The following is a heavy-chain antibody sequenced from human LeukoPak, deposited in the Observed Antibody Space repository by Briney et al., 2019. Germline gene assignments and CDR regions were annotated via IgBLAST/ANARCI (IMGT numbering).Heavy chain of an antibody. V-gene: IGHV3-74*01. CDR3: ARVRGRGYSFWFDP. Sequence: PGGSLRLSCAASGFTFSSYWMHWVRQAPGKGLVWVSRINSDGSSTSYADSVRGRSTISRDNAKNTLYLQMNSLRAEDTAVYYCARVRGRGYSFWFDPWGQGTLVTVSS. D-gene: IGHD5-18*01. J-gene: IGHJ5*02. CDR1: GFTFSSYW. CDR2: INSDGSST.